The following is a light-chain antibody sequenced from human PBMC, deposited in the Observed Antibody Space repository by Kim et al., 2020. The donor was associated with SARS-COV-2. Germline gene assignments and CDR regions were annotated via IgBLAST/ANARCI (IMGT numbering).Light chain of an antibody. J-gene: IGLJ3*02. CDR1: NSKVGVNT. CDR2: RNN. CDR3: ATWDDSLNAWV. Sequence: GQRVTISWSGSNSKVGVNTVNWYHQIPATAPKLLIYRNNQRPSGVPDRFSGSKSGTSASLALSGLLSEDEADYYCATWDDSLNAWVFGGGTKLTVL. V-gene: IGLV1-44*01.